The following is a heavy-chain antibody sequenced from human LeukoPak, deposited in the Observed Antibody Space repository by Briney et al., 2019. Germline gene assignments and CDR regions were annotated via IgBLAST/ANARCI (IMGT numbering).Heavy chain of an antibody. D-gene: IGHD3-9*01. Sequence: GGSLRLSCAASGFTFSDYYVSWTRQAPGKGLEWVSYISNRGSIIYYADSVKGRFTISSDKPKNSLYLQMNNLRDEDTDVYYFAREERLTGFSSALDCWGQGTVVTVSS. V-gene: IGHV3-11*01. J-gene: IGHJ4*02. CDR2: ISNRGSII. CDR1: GFTFSDYY. CDR3: AREERLTGFSSALDC.